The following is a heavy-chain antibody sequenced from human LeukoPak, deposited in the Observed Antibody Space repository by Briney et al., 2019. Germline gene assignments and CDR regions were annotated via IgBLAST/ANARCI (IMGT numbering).Heavy chain of an antibody. CDR1: GFTFSDYY. CDR2: MTSSSSYT. Sequence: SLTLSCSPSGFTFSDYYISWIRQAPGEGLEWGSYMTSSSSYTNYADSVKGRFTISRDNAKKSLYLHMNRLRAEDTAVYYCARSSDYCGGDCYGYYFDYWGQGTLVTVSS. CDR3: ARSSDYCGGDCYGYYFDY. J-gene: IGHJ4*02. V-gene: IGHV3-11*03. D-gene: IGHD2-21*02.